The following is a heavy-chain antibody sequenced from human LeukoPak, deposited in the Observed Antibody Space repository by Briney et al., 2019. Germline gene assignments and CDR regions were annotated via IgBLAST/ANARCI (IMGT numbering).Heavy chain of an antibody. V-gene: IGHV1-69*13. Sequence: GASVKVSCKASGGTFSSYAISWVRQAPGQGLERMGGIIPIFGTANYAQKFQGRVTNTADESTSTAYMELSSLRSEDTAVYYCARDKDVVVVAAYYYYGMDVWGQGTLVTVSS. J-gene: IGHJ6*02. CDR1: GGTFSSYA. CDR3: ARDKDVVVVAAYYYYGMDV. CDR2: IIPIFGTA. D-gene: IGHD2-15*01.